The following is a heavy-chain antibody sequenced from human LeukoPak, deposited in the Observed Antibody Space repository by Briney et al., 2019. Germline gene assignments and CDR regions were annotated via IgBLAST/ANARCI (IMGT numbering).Heavy chain of an antibody. CDR1: GFTFSSYG. V-gene: IGHV3-30*03. D-gene: IGHD5-12*01. CDR3: ARDGSGYDSGFDY. Sequence: GGSLRLSCAASGFTFSSYGMHWVRQAPGKGLEWVAVISYDGSNKYYADSVKGRFTISRDNSKNTLYLQMNSLRAEDTAVYYCARDGSGYDSGFDYWGQGTLVTVSS. CDR2: ISYDGSNK. J-gene: IGHJ4*02.